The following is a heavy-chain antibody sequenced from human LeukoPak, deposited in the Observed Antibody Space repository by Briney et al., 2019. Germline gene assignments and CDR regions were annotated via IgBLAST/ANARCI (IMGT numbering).Heavy chain of an antibody. CDR3: AKDYRGSGYFFDV. Sequence: GGSLRLSCAASGFTFSTHAMSWVRQAPGKGLEWVSVISGNGDTTYYADSVKGRFTISRDNSKNTLYPQMNSLRAEDTAIYSCAKDYRGSGYFFDVWGQGTMVAVSS. J-gene: IGHJ3*01. CDR2: ISGNGDTT. D-gene: IGHD3-3*01. CDR1: GFTFSTHA. V-gene: IGHV3-23*01.